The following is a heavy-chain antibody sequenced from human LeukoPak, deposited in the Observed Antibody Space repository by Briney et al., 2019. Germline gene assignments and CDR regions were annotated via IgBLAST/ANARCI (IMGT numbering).Heavy chain of an antibody. V-gene: IGHV3-30*04. CDR3: ARERVLRYFAYGMDV. Sequence: GGSLRLSCAASGFTFSSYAMHWVRQAPGKGLEWVAVISYDGSNKYYADSVKGRFTISRDNSKNTLYLQMNSLRAEDTAVYYCARERVLRYFAYGMDVWGQGTTVTVSS. D-gene: IGHD3-9*01. CDR2: ISYDGSNK. CDR1: GFTFSSYA. J-gene: IGHJ6*02.